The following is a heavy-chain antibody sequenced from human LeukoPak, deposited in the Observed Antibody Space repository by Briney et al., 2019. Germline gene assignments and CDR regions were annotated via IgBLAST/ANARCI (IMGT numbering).Heavy chain of an antibody. V-gene: IGHV4-59*01. Sequence: EPSETLSLTCTVSGGSISSYYWSWIRQPPGKGLEWIGYIYYSGSTNYNPSLKSRVTISVDTSKNQFSLKLSSVTAADTAVYYCARVPVDEDAFDIWGQGTMVTVSS. CDR3: ARVPVDEDAFDI. CDR1: GGSISSYY. D-gene: IGHD6-19*01. J-gene: IGHJ3*02. CDR2: IYYSGST.